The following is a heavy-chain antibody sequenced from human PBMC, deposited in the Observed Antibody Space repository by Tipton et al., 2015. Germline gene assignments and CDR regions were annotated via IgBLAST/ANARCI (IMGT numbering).Heavy chain of an antibody. CDR3: ARGPWNSFDY. CDR2: ISHSGST. J-gene: IGHJ4*02. CDR1: GGSLSGYY. Sequence: TLSLTCAVYGGSLSGYYWSWIRQPPGKGLEWIGEISHSGSTNYNPSLKSRVTISVTTSKNQFSLKLSSVTAAATALYYCARGPWNSFDYWGQGTLVTVSA. V-gene: IGHV4-34*01. D-gene: IGHD1-1*01.